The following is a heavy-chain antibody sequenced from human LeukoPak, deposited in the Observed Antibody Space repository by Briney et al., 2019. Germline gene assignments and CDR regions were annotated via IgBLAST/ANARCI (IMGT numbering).Heavy chain of an antibody. V-gene: IGHV4-59*08. Sequence: SETLSLTCTVAGGSISSYYWSWIRQPPGKGLEWIGYIYYSGSTNYNPSLKSRVTISVDTSKNQFSLKLSSVTAADTAVYYCARPNSSGWFDYWGQGTLVTVPS. CDR2: IYYSGST. J-gene: IGHJ4*02. CDR1: GGSISSYY. D-gene: IGHD6-19*01. CDR3: ARPNSSGWFDY.